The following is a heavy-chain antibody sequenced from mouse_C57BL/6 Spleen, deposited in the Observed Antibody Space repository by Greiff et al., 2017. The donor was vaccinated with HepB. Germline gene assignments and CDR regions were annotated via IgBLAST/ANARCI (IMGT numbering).Heavy chain of an antibody. D-gene: IGHD1-1*01. Sequence: QVQLQQSGPELVKPGASVKISCKASGYAFSSSWMNWVKQRPGKGLEWIGRIYPGDGDTNYNGKFKGKATLTADKSSSTAYMQLSSLTSEDSAVYFCARYYSVSSYVNFDVWGTGTTVTVSS. CDR1: GYAFSSSW. CDR2: IYPGDGDT. V-gene: IGHV1-82*01. CDR3: ARYYSVSSYVNFDV. J-gene: IGHJ1*03.